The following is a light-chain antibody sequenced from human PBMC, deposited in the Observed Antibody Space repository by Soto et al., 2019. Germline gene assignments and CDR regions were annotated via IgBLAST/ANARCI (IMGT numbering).Light chain of an antibody. V-gene: IGKV3-20*01. Sequence: EIVLTQSPGTLSLSPGERATLSCRAGQSVTSTFLAWYQQKPGQAPRLLIYGASARATGIPDRFSGSGSGTDFTLSSSRLEPEDFAVYYCQYSGSASGWTFGRGTRVEI. CDR3: QYSGSASGWT. CDR1: QSVTSTF. CDR2: GAS. J-gene: IGKJ1*01.